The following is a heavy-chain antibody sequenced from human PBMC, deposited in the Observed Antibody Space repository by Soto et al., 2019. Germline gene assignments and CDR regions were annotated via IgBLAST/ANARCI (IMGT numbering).Heavy chain of an antibody. CDR2: IYYSGST. CDR1: GGSISSSSYY. D-gene: IGHD4-17*01. CDR3: ARQVPAETTGIDY. V-gene: IGHV4-39*01. J-gene: IGHJ4*02. Sequence: SETLSLTCTVSGGSISSSSYYWGWIRQPPGKGLEWIGSIYYSGSTYYNPSLKSRVTISVDTSKNQFSLKLSSVTAADTAVYYCARQVPAETTGIDYWGQGTLVTVSS.